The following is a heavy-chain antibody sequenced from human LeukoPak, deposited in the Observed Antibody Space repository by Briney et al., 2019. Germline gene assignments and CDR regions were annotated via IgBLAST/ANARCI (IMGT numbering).Heavy chain of an antibody. CDR3: ARVSGRLGGAFDI. CDR2: INPSGDYT. V-gene: IGHV1-46*01. D-gene: IGHD3-16*01. Sequence: EASVTVSCKASGYIFTNFYMHWVRQAPGQGLEWMGIINPSGDYTSYAQKFQGRVTMTRDTSTSTVYMELSSLRSEDTAVYYCARVSGRLGGAFDIWGQGTMVTVSS. J-gene: IGHJ3*02. CDR1: GYIFTNFY.